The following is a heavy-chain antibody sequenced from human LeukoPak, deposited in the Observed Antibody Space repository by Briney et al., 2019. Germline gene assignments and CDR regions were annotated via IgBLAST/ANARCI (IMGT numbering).Heavy chain of an antibody. Sequence: PGRSLRLSCVVSGFTFSHYSMHWVRQAPGKGLEWVALILYDGSNKHHADSVKGRFTISRDNSKNTLSLQMNSLRAEDTAVYYCATLDSSGWGEDYFDYWGQGTLVTVSS. CDR2: ILYDGSNK. CDR3: ATLDSSGWGEDYFDY. V-gene: IGHV3-30-3*01. CDR1: GFTFSHYS. D-gene: IGHD6-19*01. J-gene: IGHJ4*02.